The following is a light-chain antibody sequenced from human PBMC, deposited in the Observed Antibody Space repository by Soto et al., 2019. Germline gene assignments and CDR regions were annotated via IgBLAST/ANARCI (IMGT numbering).Light chain of an antibody. J-gene: IGKJ1*01. Sequence: EIVLTQSPATLSLSPGERATLSCRASQSVSSYLAWYQQKPGQAPRLLIYDASNRATGIPARFSGSGSGTDFTLTFSSLEPEEFAVYYCLKRSNWPRTFGQGTKVEIK. V-gene: IGKV3-11*01. CDR2: DAS. CDR3: LKRSNWPRT. CDR1: QSVSSY.